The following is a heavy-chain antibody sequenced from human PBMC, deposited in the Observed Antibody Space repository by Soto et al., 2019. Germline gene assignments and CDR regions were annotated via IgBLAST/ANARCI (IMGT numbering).Heavy chain of an antibody. V-gene: IGHV1-69*08. D-gene: IGHD3-3*01. CDR2: IIPILGIA. Sequence: QVQLVQSGAEVKKPGSSVKVSCKASGGTFSSYTISWVRQAPGQGLEWMGRIIPILGIANYAQMCQGRVTIPADKSTSTAYMELSSLRSEDTAVYYCARDREKSYDFWSGSPFWFDPWGQGTLVTVSS. CDR1: GGTFSSYT. J-gene: IGHJ5*02. CDR3: ARDREKSYDFWSGSPFWFDP.